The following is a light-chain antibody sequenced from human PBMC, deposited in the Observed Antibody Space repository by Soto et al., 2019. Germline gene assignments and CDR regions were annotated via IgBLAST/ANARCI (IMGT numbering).Light chain of an antibody. CDR3: QQYNSYSRT. CDR2: DAS. V-gene: IGKV1-5*01. J-gene: IGKJ1*01. CDR1: QSIRSW. Sequence: DIQMTQSPSNLSASVGDRVTITCRASQSIRSWLAWYQQKPGKAPKLLIYDASSLESGVPSRFSGSGSGTEFTLTISSLQPDDFATYYCQQYNSYSRTFGQGTKVEIK.